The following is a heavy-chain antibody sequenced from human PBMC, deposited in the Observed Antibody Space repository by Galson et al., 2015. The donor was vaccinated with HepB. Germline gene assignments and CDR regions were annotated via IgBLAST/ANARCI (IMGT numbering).Heavy chain of an antibody. J-gene: IGHJ2*01. V-gene: IGHV1-3*01. CDR3: ARDRLGISWYFDL. Sequence: SVKVSCKASGYTFTSYAMHWVRQAPGQRLEWMGWINAGNGNTKYSQKFQGRVTITRDTSASTAYMELSSLRSEDTAVYYCARDRLGISWYFDLWGRGTLVTVSS. D-gene: IGHD7-27*01. CDR1: GYTFTSYA. CDR2: INAGNGNT.